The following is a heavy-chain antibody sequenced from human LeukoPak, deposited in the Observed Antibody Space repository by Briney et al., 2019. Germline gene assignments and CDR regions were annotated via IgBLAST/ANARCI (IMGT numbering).Heavy chain of an antibody. CDR3: ARHEAAYCGGDCYLRAFDI. CDR2: IYYRGST. D-gene: IGHD2-21*02. V-gene: IGHV4-39*01. CDR1: GGSISSSSYY. Sequence: PSETLSLTCTVSGGSISSSSYYWGWIRQPPGKGLEWIGTIYYRGSTYYNPSLKSRVTISVDTSKQQFSLKLSSVTAADTAVYYCARHEAAYCGGDCYLRAFDIWGQGTMVTVSS. J-gene: IGHJ3*02.